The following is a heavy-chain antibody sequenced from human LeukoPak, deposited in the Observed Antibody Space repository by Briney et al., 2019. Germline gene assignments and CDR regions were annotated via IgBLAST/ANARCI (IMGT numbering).Heavy chain of an antibody. CDR1: GFTFSSYE. J-gene: IGHJ4*02. V-gene: IGHV3-30*02. D-gene: IGHD2-15*01. CDR3: ARYYRLDY. CDR2: IRYDGSKK. Sequence: GGSLRLSCAASGFTFSSYEMNWVRQAPGKGLEWVAFIRYDGSKKYYADSVKGRFTISRDNSKNTLYLQMNSLRADDTAVYYCARYYRLDYWGQGTLVTVSS.